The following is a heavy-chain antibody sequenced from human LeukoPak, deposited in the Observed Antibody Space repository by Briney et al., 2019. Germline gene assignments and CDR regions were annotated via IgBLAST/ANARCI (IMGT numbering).Heavy chain of an antibody. D-gene: IGHD3-3*01. CDR2: ISGSGGST. CDR1: GFTFSSYA. Sequence: QAGGSLRLSCAASGFTFSSYAMSWVRQAPGKGLEWVSAISGSGGSTYYADSVKGRFTISRDNSKNTLYLQMNSLRAEDTAVYYCARATKSGYSYYWGQGTLVTVSS. V-gene: IGHV3-23*01. J-gene: IGHJ4*02. CDR3: ARATKSGYSYY.